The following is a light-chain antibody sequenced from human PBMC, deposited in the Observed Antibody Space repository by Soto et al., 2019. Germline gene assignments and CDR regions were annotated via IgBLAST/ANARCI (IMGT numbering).Light chain of an antibody. CDR2: AAS. CDR3: QQLDTDPYT. Sequence: IQLTQSPSSLSASVGDRVTITCRASQGIDKFLAWYQQKPGKAPKLLIYAASTLETGVPSRVSGNGSGTTFTLTISSLQPEDFATYYCQQLDTDPYTFGQGTKLDI. J-gene: IGKJ2*01. CDR1: QGIDKF. V-gene: IGKV1-9*01.